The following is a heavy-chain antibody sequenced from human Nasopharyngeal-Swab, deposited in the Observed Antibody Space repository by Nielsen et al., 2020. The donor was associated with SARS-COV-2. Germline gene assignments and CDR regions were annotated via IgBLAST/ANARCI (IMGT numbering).Heavy chain of an antibody. J-gene: IGHJ4*02. V-gene: IGHV4-31*03. D-gene: IGHD3-10*01. CDR2: IYYSGST. CDR3: ARTARHYGSGSYFDY. CDR1: GGSISSGGYY. Sequence: LRLSCTVSGGSISSGGYYWSWIRPHPGKGLEWIGYIYYSGSTYYNSSLKSRVTISVDTSKNQFSLKLSSVTAADTAVYYCARTARHYGSGSYFDYWGQGTLVTVSS.